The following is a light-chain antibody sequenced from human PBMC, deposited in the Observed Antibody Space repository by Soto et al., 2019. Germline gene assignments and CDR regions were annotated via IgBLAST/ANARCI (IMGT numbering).Light chain of an antibody. CDR2: DAS. J-gene: IGKJ2*01. CDR3: QQYNSYSPYT. V-gene: IGKV1-5*01. Sequence: DIQMTQSPSTLSASVGDRVTITCRASQSISSWLAWYQQKPGKAPKLLIYDASGLESGGPSRFSGSGSGTEFTLTISSLQPDDFATNYCQQYNSYSPYTFGQGTKLEIK. CDR1: QSISSW.